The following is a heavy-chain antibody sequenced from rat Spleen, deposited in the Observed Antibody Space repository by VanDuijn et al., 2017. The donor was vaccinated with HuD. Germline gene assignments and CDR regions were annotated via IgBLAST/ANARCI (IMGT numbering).Heavy chain of an antibody. CDR2: ITNTGDST. CDR3: TRGYVMDA. J-gene: IGHJ4*01. Sequence: EVQLVESGGGLVQPGRSLKLSCVASGFTFNNYWMTWIRQAPGKGLEWVASITNTGDSTSSPDSVKGRFTISRDNAQNTLYLQMNSLKSEDTAIYYCTRGYVMDAWGQGASVTVSS. V-gene: IGHV5-31*01. CDR1: GFTFNNYW.